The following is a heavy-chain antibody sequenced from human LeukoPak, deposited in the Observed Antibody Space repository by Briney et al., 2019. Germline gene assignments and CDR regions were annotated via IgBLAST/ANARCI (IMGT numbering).Heavy chain of an antibody. D-gene: IGHD3-22*01. CDR1: GFTFSSYS. Sequence: GGSLRLSCAASGFTFSSYSMNWVRQAPGKGLEWVSSISSSSSYIYYADSVKGRFTISRDNAKNSLYLQMNSLRAEDTAVYYCARGRDYDSSGCYPDFDYWGQGTLVTVSS. J-gene: IGHJ4*02. V-gene: IGHV3-21*01. CDR2: ISSSSSYI. CDR3: ARGRDYDSSGCYPDFDY.